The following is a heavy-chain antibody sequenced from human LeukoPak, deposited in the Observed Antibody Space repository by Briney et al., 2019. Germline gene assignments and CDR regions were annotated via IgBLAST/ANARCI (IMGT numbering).Heavy chain of an antibody. Sequence: ASVKVSCKASGYTFTGYYMHWVRQAPGQGLEWMGWINPNSGGTNYAQKFQGRVTMTRDTSTSTAYMELSRLRSDDTAVYYCARERAVAGKDYYYGMDVWGQGTTVTVSS. CDR3: ARERAVAGKDYYYGMDV. CDR1: GYTFTGYY. V-gene: IGHV1-2*02. CDR2: INPNSGGT. J-gene: IGHJ6*02. D-gene: IGHD6-19*01.